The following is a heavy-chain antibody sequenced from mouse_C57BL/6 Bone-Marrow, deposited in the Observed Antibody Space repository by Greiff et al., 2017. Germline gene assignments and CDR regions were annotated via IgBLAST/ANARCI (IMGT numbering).Heavy chain of an antibody. CDR2: IDPSDSYT. V-gene: IGHV1-69*01. D-gene: IGHD3-1*01. CDR1: GYTFTSYW. CDR3: ARRGAHRAWFAY. Sequence: VQLQQPGAELVMPGASVKLSCKASGYTFTSYWMHWVKQRPGQGLEWIGEIDPSDSYTNYNQKFKGKSTLTVDKSSSTAYMQLSSLTSEDSAVYYCARRGAHRAWFAYWGQGTLVTVSA. J-gene: IGHJ3*01.